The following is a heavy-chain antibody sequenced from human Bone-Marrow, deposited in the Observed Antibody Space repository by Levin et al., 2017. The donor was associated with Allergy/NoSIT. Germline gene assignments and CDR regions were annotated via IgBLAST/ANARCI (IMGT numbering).Heavy chain of an antibody. CDR3: ATFKMYPFDF. CDR2: INPAGPKT. Sequence: GASVKVSCKASGYTFTSQFIHWVRQAPGQGPEYMGLINPAGPKTSFAQKFQGRLTLTSDKSTTTVYMQLTGLTSEDTATYYCATFKMYPFDFWGQGTLVTVSS. CDR1: GYTFTSQF. J-gene: IGHJ4*02. V-gene: IGHV1-46*01. D-gene: IGHD2-8*01.